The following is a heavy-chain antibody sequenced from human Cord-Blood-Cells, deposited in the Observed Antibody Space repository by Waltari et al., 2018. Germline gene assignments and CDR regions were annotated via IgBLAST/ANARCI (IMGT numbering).Heavy chain of an antibody. J-gene: IGHJ4*02. CDR2: IYYSGRN. CDR3: ARRLGGSYLEGDFDY. V-gene: IGHV4-39*01. CDR1: GSSISSSSYY. Sequence: QLQLQESGPGLVKPSETLSLTCTVSGSSISSSSYYWGWIRQPPGTGVEWFGGIYYSGRNYHNQALNRRVTISVHTSKNQFSRKLSPVTDADTAVYYCARRLGGSYLEGDFDYWGQGTLVTGSS. D-gene: IGHD1-26*01.